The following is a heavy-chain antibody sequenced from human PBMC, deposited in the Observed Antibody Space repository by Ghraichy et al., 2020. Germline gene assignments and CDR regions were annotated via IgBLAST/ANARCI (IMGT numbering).Heavy chain of an antibody. CDR1: GGSFNDYY. Sequence: SQTLSLTCVVYGGSFNDYYWSWIRQSAGKGLEWIGEINHSGSTNYNPSLKSRVTISLDTSKNQFSLKLNSVTAADTSVYYCVRNRLQNWFDPWGQGTLVTVSS. CDR3: VRNRLQNWFDP. CDR2: INHSGST. V-gene: IGHV4-34*01. D-gene: IGHD5-18*01. J-gene: IGHJ5*02.